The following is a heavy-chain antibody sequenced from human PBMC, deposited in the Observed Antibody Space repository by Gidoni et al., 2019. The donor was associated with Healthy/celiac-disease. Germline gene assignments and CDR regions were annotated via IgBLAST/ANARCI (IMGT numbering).Heavy chain of an antibody. D-gene: IGHD3-10*01. CDR2: INHSGST. V-gene: IGHV4-34*01. J-gene: IGHJ4*02. CDR1: GGSFRGYY. CDR3: ARGGLRYYGSGSYFGY. Sequence: QVQLQQWGAGLLKPSATLSLTCAASGGSFRGYYWSWISQPPGKGLEWIGEINHSGSTNYNPSRKSRVTISVDTSKNQFSLKLSSVTAADTAVYYCARGGLRYYGSGSYFGYWGQGTLVTVSS.